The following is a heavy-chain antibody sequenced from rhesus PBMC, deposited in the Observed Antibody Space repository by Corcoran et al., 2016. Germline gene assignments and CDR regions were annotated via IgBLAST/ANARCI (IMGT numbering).Heavy chain of an antibody. V-gene: IGHV3S5*01. J-gene: IGHJ5-1*01. CDR2: ISYAGGST. CDR3: AKDTSGSYNRFDV. CDR1: GFTFSSYG. D-gene: IGHD1-44*02. Sequence: EVQLVESGGGLVQPGGSLRLSCAASGFTFSSYGMNWVRQAPGKGLEWVSGISYAGGSTYYADSVKGRFTISRDNSKNTLSLQMNSLRAEDTAVYYCAKDTSGSYNRFDVWGARVLVTVSS.